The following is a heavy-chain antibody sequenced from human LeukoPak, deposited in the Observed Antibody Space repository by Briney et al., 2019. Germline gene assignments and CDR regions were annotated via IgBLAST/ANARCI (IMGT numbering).Heavy chain of an antibody. V-gene: IGHV1-2*02. CDR3: ATVAAIRKANY. Sequence: ASVKVSCKASGYTFTSYGISWVRQAPGQGLEWMGWINPNSGGTNYAQKFQGRVTMTRDTSISTAYMELSRLRSDDTAVYYCATVAAIRKANYWGQGTLVTVSS. D-gene: IGHD2-2*02. J-gene: IGHJ4*02. CDR1: GYTFTSYG. CDR2: INPNSGGT.